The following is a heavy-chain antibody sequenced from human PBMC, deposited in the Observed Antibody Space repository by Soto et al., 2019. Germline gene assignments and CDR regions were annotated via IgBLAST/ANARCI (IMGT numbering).Heavy chain of an antibody. CDR1: GFTFTSYG. V-gene: IGHV3-30*18. D-gene: IGHD5-18*01. CDR3: AKDSGYLLPDHYFHCGMDV. Sequence: GGSLRLSCAASGFTFTSYGMRWVRQAPGKGLEWMALILHDGSAEYYADSVKGRFTISRDNSKNTLYLQMNSLRAEDTAVYYCAKDSGYLLPDHYFHCGMDVWGQGTSVTVSS. J-gene: IGHJ6*02. CDR2: ILHDGSAE.